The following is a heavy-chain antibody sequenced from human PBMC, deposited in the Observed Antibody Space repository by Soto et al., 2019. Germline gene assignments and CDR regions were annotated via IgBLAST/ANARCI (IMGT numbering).Heavy chain of an antibody. D-gene: IGHD3-3*01. CDR2: ISTSGSTI. CDR3: ARVFTLEAARPYYYYYGMDV. CDR1: GFTFSSYD. Sequence: EVQLVESGGGLVQPGGSLRLSCAASGFTFSSYDMKWVRQAPGKGLEWVSYISTSGSTIYYADSVKGRFTISRDNAKNSLYLQMNSLRAEDTAVYYCARVFTLEAARPYYYYYGMDVWGQGTTVTVSS. J-gene: IGHJ6*02. V-gene: IGHV3-48*03.